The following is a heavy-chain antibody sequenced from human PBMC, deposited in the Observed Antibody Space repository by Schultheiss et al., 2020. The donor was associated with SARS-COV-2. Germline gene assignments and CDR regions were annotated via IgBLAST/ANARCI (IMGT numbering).Heavy chain of an antibody. CDR1: GGSVSSGSYY. V-gene: IGHV4-31*03. J-gene: IGHJ4*02. CDR3: ARYYSAYGGTYDY. Sequence: SETLSLTCTVSGGSVSSGSYYWSWIRQHPGKGLEWIGYIYYSGSSYYNPSLKSRVTISLDTSKNQFSLKLSSVTAADTALYFCARYYSAYGGTYDYWGQGTLVTVSS. D-gene: IGHD5-12*01. CDR2: IYYSGSS.